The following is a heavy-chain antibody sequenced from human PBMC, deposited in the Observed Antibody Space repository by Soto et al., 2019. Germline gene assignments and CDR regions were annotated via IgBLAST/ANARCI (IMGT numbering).Heavy chain of an antibody. Sequence: SETLSLTCTVSGGSISSSGYYWGWIRQPPGKGLEWIGSIYYSGSTYYNPSLKSRVTISVETSKNQFSLKLSSVTAVYYCARRGYSYGLDVWGQGTKVTVSS. CDR1: GGSISSSGYY. V-gene: IGHV4-39*07. D-gene: IGHD5-18*01. J-gene: IGHJ6*02. CDR2: IYYSGST. CDR3: YSYGLDV.